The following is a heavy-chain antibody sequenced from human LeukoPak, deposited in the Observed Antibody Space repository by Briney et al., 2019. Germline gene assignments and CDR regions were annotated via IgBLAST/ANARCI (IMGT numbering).Heavy chain of an antibody. Sequence: PSETLSLTCTVSGGSISTSSYYWGWIRQPPGKGLEWIGSIYYSGSTYYNPSLKSRVTISVDTSKNQFSLKLSSVTAADTAVYYCARQRWQPIFDYWGQGTLVTVSS. CDR1: GGSISTSSYY. D-gene: IGHD2-15*01. CDR2: IYYSGST. CDR3: ARQRWQPIFDY. J-gene: IGHJ4*02. V-gene: IGHV4-39*01.